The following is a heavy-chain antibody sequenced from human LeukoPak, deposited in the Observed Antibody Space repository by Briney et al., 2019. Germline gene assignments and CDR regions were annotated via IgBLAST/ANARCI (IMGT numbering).Heavy chain of an antibody. D-gene: IGHD1-14*01. CDR2: IYYSGST. Sequence: SETLSLTCTVSGGSVSSGSYYWSWVRQPPGKGLEWIGYIYYSGSTNYNPSLKSRVTISVDTSKNQFSLKLCSVTAADTAVYYCARDSYLTRNAFDIWGQGTMVTVSS. V-gene: IGHV4-61*01. CDR3: ARDSYLTRNAFDI. J-gene: IGHJ3*02. CDR1: GGSVSSGSYY.